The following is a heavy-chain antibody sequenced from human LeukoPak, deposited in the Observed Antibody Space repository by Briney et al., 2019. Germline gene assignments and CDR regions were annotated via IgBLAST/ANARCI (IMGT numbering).Heavy chain of an antibody. CDR1: GYTFTSYG. CDR3: AKAPGVPAASDAFDI. J-gene: IGHJ3*02. Sequence: GASVKVSCKASGYTFTSYGMHWVRQAPGKGLEWVAFIRYDGSNKYYADSVKGRFTISRDNSKNTLYLQMNSLRAEDTAVYYCAKAPGVPAASDAFDIWGQGTMVTVSS. V-gene: IGHV3-30*02. D-gene: IGHD2-2*01. CDR2: IRYDGSNK.